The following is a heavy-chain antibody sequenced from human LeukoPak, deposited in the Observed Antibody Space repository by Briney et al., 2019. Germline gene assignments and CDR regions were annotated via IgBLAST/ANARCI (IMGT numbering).Heavy chain of an antibody. D-gene: IGHD2-2*01. CDR3: ARAPRGNSGYCSSSSCTDHRYNWFDP. CDR2: INAGNGNT. CDR1: GYTFTSYA. J-gene: IGHJ5*02. V-gene: IGHV1-3*01. Sequence: ASVKVSCKASGYTFTSYAMHWVRQAPGQRLEWMGWINAGNGNTKYSQKLQGRVTITRDTSASTAYMEVSSLRSEDTAVYFCARAPRGNSGYCSSSSCTDHRYNWFDPWGQGTLVTVSS.